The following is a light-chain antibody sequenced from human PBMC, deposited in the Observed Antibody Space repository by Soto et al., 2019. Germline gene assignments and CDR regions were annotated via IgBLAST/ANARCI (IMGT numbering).Light chain of an antibody. CDR2: DVS. CDR3: SSYTSSSTSYV. CDR1: SSDVGGYNY. J-gene: IGLJ1*01. V-gene: IGLV2-11*01. Sequence: QSVLTQPRSVSGSPGQSVTISCTGASSDVGGYNYVSWYQQHPGKAPKLMVYDVSKRPSGVPDRFSGSKSGNTASLTISRLQTEDEADDYCSSYTSSSTSYVFGTGTKVTVL.